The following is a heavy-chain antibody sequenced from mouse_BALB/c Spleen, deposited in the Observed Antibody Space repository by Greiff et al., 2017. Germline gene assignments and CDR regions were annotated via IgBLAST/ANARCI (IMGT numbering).Heavy chain of an antibody. CDR3: ERKGIGGRSRFAY. J-gene: IGHJ3*01. CDR2: INPYNGDT. CDR1: GYSFTGYF. Sequence: VQLQQSGPELVKPGASVKISCKASGYSFTGYFMNWVMQSHGKSLEWIGRINPYNGDTFYNQKFKGKATLTVDKSSSTAHMELRSLASEDTAVYEGERKGIGGRSRFAYWGQGTMVTVAA. D-gene: IGHD2-14*01. V-gene: IGHV1-20*02.